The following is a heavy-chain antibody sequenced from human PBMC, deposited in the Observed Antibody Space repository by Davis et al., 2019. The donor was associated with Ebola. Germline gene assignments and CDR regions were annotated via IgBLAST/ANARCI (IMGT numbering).Heavy chain of an antibody. CDR3: ARGGSVAGTYYGMDV. CDR1: GGSISSGGYY. V-gene: IGHV4-61*08. J-gene: IGHJ6*02. CDR2: IYYSGST. Sequence: SETLSLTCTVSGGSISSGGYYWSWIRQHPGKGLEWIGYIYYSGSTNYNPSLKSRVTISVDTSKNQFSLKLSSVTAADTAVYYCARGGSVAGTYYGMDVWGQGTTVTVSS. D-gene: IGHD6-19*01.